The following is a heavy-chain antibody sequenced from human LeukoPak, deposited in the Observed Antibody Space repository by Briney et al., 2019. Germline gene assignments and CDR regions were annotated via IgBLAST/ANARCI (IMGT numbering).Heavy chain of an antibody. J-gene: IGHJ4*02. Sequence: SETLSLTCSVSGDSISTYYWSWIRQPPGKGLEWIGNIYSSGSTYYNASLQSRVTISIDTSKNQFSLRLSSVAAADTAMYYCVKSGGYGLIDYWGQGTRVTVSS. CDR2: IYSSGST. CDR1: GDSISTYY. V-gene: IGHV4-59*04. D-gene: IGHD1-26*01. CDR3: VKSGGYGLIDY.